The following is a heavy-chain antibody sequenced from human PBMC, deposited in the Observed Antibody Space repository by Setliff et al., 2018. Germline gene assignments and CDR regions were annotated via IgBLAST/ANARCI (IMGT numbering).Heavy chain of an antibody. CDR2: ISPSSFFI. V-gene: IGHV3-21*01. CDR3: ATSPANGGHDAFNI. D-gene: IGHD6-25*01. CDR1: GFTFSSYS. Sequence: GGSLRLSCIASGFTFSSYSMNWVRQAPGKGLEWVSSISPSSFFIYYTDSVKGRFTISRDNAKNSLYLHMNSLRAEDTAVYYCATSPANGGHDAFNIWGQGTVVTVSS. J-gene: IGHJ3*02.